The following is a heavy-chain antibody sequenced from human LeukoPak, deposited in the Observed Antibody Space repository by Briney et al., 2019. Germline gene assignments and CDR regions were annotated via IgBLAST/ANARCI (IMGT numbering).Heavy chain of an antibody. CDR1: GYTFTGYY. V-gene: IGHV1-2*02. J-gene: IGHJ4*02. CDR3: ARSPELWDFWSGYYEYYFDY. CDR2: INPNSGGT. D-gene: IGHD3-3*01. Sequence: ASVKVSCKASGYTFTGYYMHWVRQAPGQGLEWMGWINPNSGGTNYAQKFQGRVTMTRDTSISTAYMELSGLRSDDTAVYYCARSPELWDFWSGYYEYYFDYWGQGTLVTVSS.